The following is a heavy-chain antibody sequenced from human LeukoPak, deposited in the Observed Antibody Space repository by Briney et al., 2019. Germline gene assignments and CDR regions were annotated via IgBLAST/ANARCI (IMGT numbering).Heavy chain of an antibody. Sequence: PSETLSLTCAVYGGSFSGYYWSWIRQPPGKGLEWIGEINHSGSTNYNPSLKSRVTISVDTSKNQFSLKLSSVTAADTAVYYCATRGEWFGESSYYFDYWGQGTLVTVSS. V-gene: IGHV4-34*01. D-gene: IGHD3-10*01. CDR2: INHSGST. CDR3: ATRGEWFGESSYYFDY. J-gene: IGHJ4*02. CDR1: GGSFSGYY.